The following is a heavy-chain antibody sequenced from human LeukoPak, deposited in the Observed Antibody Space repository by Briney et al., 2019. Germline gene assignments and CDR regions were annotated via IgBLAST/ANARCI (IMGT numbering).Heavy chain of an antibody. CDR3: AREVNYDFWSGSPYYYYYGMDV. V-gene: IGHV3-48*03. Sequence: GGSLRLSCAASGFTFSGYEMNWVRQAPGKGLEWVSYISSSGSTIYYADSVKGRFTISRDNAKNSLYLQMNSLRAEDTAVYYCAREVNYDFWSGSPYYYYYGMDVWGQGTTVTVSS. J-gene: IGHJ6*02. CDR1: GFTFSGYE. CDR2: ISSSGSTI. D-gene: IGHD3-3*01.